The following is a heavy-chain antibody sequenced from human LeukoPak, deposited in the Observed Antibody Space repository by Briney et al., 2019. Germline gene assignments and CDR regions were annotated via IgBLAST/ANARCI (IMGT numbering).Heavy chain of an antibody. V-gene: IGHV4-39*07. D-gene: IGHD6-6*01. CDR2: IYYSGST. J-gene: IGHJ4*02. Sequence: SETLSLTCTVSGGSISSSSYYWGWIRQPPGKGLEWIGSIYYSGSTYYNPSLKSRVTISVDTSKNQFSLKLSSVTAADTAVYYCARGRWEYSSSFFDYWGQGTLVTVSS. CDR1: GGSISSSSYY. CDR3: ARGRWEYSSSFFDY.